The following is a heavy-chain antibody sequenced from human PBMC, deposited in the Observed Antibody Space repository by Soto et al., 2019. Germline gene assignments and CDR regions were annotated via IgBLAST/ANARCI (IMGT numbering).Heavy chain of an antibody. CDR3: ARGQLVWYGDLTPYHRDMDV. Sequence: SQTLSLTCAFYGGSFDDFYWSWVRQSPGKGLEWAGEISHDGGTNYSPSLASRVSISVDTSKNQFSLHLRSVTAADTGLYYCARGQLVWYGDLTPYHRDMDVWGQGTTVTVSS. CDR2: ISHDGGT. V-gene: IGHV4-34*01. D-gene: IGHD3-10*01. CDR1: GGSFDDFY. J-gene: IGHJ6*02.